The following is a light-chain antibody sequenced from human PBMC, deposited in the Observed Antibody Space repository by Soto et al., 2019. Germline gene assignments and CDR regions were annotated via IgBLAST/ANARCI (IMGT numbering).Light chain of an antibody. J-gene: IGKJ3*01. CDR3: KHPYSTPFS. V-gene: IGKV1-39*01. CDR1: QSISSY. CDR2: AAA. Sequence: DIQMTQSPSSLSASVGDRVTITCRASQSISSYLNWYQQKPGQAPKLLIYAAASLQSGIPSRFSGSRSGTHFTLTISTLQPEYFATSYSKHPYSTPFSFSPGTKVDIK.